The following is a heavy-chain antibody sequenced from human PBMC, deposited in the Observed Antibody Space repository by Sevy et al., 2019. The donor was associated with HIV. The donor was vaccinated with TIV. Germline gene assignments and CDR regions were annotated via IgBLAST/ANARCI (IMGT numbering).Heavy chain of an antibody. CDR1: GFTFIRYA. D-gene: IGHD3-16*02. V-gene: IGHV3-30*04. Sequence: GGSLRLSCAASGFTFIRYAMNWVRQAPGKGLEWVAVISSDGRNKYYADSVKGRFTISRDNSKNTLYLKMNSLRIEDTAVYYCARDKGESSSSFLGELSYWGQGTLVTVSS. J-gene: IGHJ4*02. CDR3: ARDKGESSSSFLGELSY. CDR2: ISSDGRNK.